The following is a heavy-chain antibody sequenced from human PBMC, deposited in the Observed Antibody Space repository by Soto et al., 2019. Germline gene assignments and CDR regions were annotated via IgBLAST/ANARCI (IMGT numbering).Heavy chain of an antibody. D-gene: IGHD3-22*01. V-gene: IGHV1-69*01. Sequence: QMQLVQSGAEVQKPGSSVKVSCKASGGTFSSYAISWVRQAPGQGLEWMGGIIPIFGTANYAQKFQGRVTITADESTSTAYMELSSLRSEDTAVYYCARSYYDSSGYYPGLWWYFDLWGRGTLVTVSS. CDR3: ARSYYDSSGYYPGLWWYFDL. CDR1: GGTFSSYA. CDR2: IIPIFGTA. J-gene: IGHJ2*01.